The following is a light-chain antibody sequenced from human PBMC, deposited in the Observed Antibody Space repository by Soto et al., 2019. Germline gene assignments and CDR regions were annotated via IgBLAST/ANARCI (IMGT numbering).Light chain of an antibody. J-gene: IGLJ2*01. CDR3: SSYSNSTTRV. Sequence: QPALTQPASVSGSPGQSITISCTGTSSDVGGYNYVSWYQQHPGKAPKLMIYDVSYRPSGVSNRFSGSKSGDTASLTISGLQAEDEADYYCSSYSNSTTRVFGGGTKLTVL. CDR2: DVS. V-gene: IGLV2-14*03. CDR1: SSDVGGYNY.